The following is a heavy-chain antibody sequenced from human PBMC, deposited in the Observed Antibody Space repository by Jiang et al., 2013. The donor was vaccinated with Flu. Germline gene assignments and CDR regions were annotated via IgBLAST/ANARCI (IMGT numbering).Heavy chain of an antibody. V-gene: IGHV4-59*01. CDR1: GGSISSYY. CDR3: ARASDYGDYEWYYFDY. CDR2: IYYSGST. J-gene: IGHJ4*02. D-gene: IGHD4-17*01. Sequence: GSGLVKPSETLSLTCTVSGGSISSYYWSWIRQPPGKGLEWIGYIYYSGSTNYNPSLKSRVTISVDTSKNQFSLKLSSVTAADTAVYYCARASDYGDYEWYYFDYWGQGTLVTVSS.